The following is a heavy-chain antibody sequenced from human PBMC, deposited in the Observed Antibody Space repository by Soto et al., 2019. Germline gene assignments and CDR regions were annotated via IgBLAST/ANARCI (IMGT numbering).Heavy chain of an antibody. Sequence: SETLSLTCAVYGGSFSGYYWSWIRQPPGKGLEWIGEINHSGSTNYNPSLKSRVTISVDTSKNQFSLKLSSVTAADTAVYYCATFPNLSHYGDSSYFDYWGQGTLVTVSS. CDR1: GGSFSGYY. CDR2: INHSGST. CDR3: ATFPNLSHYGDSSYFDY. V-gene: IGHV4-34*01. J-gene: IGHJ4*02. D-gene: IGHD4-17*01.